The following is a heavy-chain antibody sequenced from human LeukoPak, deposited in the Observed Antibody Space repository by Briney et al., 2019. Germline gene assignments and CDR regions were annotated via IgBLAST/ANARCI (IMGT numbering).Heavy chain of an antibody. CDR3: ASGIVGATGDY. CDR2: ISYDGSNK. D-gene: IGHD1-26*01. CDR1: GFTFSSYG. Sequence: PGGSLRLSCAASGFTFSSYGMHWVRQARGKGLEWVAVISYDGSNKYYADSVKGRFTISRDNSKNTLYLQMNSLRAEDTAVYYCASGIVGATGDYWGQGTLVTVSS. J-gene: IGHJ4*02. V-gene: IGHV3-30*03.